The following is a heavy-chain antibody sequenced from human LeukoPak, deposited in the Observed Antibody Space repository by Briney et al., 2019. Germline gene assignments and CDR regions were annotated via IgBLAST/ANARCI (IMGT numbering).Heavy chain of an antibody. CDR1: GFTFNIYA. Sequence: GGSLRLSCPASGFTFNIYAMSWVRQAPGKGLEWVSVIYSGGSTYYADSVKGRFTISRDNSKNTLYLQMNSLRAEDTAVYYCAREGRLAFDYWGQGTLVTVSS. J-gene: IGHJ4*02. CDR2: IYSGGST. D-gene: IGHD5-12*01. V-gene: IGHV3-53*01. CDR3: AREGRLAFDY.